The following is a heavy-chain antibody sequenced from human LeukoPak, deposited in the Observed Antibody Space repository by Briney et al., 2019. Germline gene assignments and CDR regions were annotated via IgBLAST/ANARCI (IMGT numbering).Heavy chain of an antibody. CDR1: GYTFTTHW. J-gene: IGHJ4*02. CDR2: IYPGDSDT. D-gene: IGHD2-2*01. Sequence: GESLQISCKASGYTFTTHWIGWVRQVPGKGLEWMGIIYPGDSDTRYSPSLQGQVTISADKSITTAYLQWSSLKASDTAMYYCARQGLGSVVVPAVDYWGQGTLLTVSS. CDR3: ARQGLGSVVVPAVDY. V-gene: IGHV5-51*01.